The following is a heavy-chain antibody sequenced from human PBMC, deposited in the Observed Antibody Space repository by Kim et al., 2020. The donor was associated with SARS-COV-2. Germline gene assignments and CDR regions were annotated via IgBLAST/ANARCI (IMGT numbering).Heavy chain of an antibody. CDR1: GYSFTSYW. J-gene: IGHJ6*02. CDR2: IYPGDSDT. V-gene: IGHV5-51*01. D-gene: IGHD6-13*01. CDR3: ARSHPYSSSWYGSSYYYYGMDV. Sequence: GESLKISCKGSGYSFTSYWIGWVRQMPGKGLEWMGIIYPGDSDTRYSPFFQGQVTISAEKSISTAYLQWSSLKASDTAMYYCARSHPYSSSWYGSSYYYYGMDVWGQGTTVTVSS.